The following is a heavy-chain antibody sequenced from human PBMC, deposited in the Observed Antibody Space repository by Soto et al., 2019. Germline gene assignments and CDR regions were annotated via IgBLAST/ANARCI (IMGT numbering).Heavy chain of an antibody. CDR2: ISGSGDTT. CDR1: GFTFSSNA. V-gene: IGHV3-23*01. CDR3: AKDPYFQSRSSSFLDY. D-gene: IGHD6-6*01. Sequence: EVQLLESGGDLVQPGGSLRLSCAASGFTFSSNAMSWVRQAPGKGLEWVSIISGSGDTTYYADSVKGRFTLSRDNSKNTLYLQMSSLRAEDTALYYCAKDPYFQSRSSSFLDYWGQGTLVTVSS. J-gene: IGHJ4*02.